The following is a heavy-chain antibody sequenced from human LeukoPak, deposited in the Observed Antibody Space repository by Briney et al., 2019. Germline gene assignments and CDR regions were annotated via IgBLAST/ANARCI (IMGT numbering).Heavy chain of an antibody. V-gene: IGHV3-23*01. D-gene: IGHD4-11*01. J-gene: IGHJ4*02. Sequence: GGSLRLSCAASGFTFSTYAMTWVRQAPGKGLEFVSTISNSGSTYYADSVKGRFTVSREDSKNTLYLQMNSMRAENTAVYYCAKPPYSNYLAPTVWGQGTLVTVSS. CDR3: AKPPYSNYLAPTV. CDR1: GFTFSTYA. CDR2: ISNSGST.